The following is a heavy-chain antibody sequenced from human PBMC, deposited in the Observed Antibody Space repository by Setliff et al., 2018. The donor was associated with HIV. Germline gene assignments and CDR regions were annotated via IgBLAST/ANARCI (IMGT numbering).Heavy chain of an antibody. V-gene: IGHV1-18*01. CDR1: GYIFTNYG. J-gene: IGHJ6*03. CDR2: ISADNGNT. D-gene: IGHD3-10*01. CDR3: ARVPGARPYYYYYMDV. Sequence: GASVKVSCKASGYIFTNYGISWVRQAPGQGLEWMGWISADNGNTNYAQKLQGRVTMTTDTSTSTADMELRSLRYDDTAVYYCARVPGARPYYYYYMDVWGKGTTVTVSS.